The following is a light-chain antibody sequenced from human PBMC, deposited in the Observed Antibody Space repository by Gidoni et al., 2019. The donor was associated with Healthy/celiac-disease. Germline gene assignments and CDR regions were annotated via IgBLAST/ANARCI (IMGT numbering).Light chain of an antibody. V-gene: IGKV3-11*01. CDR2: DAS. CDR1: QSVSSY. J-gene: IGKJ5*01. CDR3: QQRSNWPFT. Sequence: EIGLTQSPATLSLSPGESATPSCRASQSVSSYLAWYQQKPGPAPRLLIYDASNRATGTPAMFSGSGSGTDFTLTISRLEPEDFAVYYCQQRSNWPFTFGQGTRLEIK.